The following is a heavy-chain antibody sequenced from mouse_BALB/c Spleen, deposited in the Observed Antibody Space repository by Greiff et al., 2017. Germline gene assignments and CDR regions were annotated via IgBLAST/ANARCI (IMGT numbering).Heavy chain of an antibody. J-gene: IGHJ2*01. V-gene: IGHV2-2*02. CDR3: ARNIYYGYDGGFDY. CDR1: GFSLTSYG. D-gene: IGHD2-2*01. Sequence: QVQLKQSGPGLVQPSQSLSITCTVSGFSLTSYGVHWVRQSPGKGLEWLGVIWSGGSTDYNAAFISRLSISKDNSKSQVFFKMNSLQANDTAIYYCARNIYYGYDGGFDYWGQGTTLTVSS. CDR2: IWSGGST.